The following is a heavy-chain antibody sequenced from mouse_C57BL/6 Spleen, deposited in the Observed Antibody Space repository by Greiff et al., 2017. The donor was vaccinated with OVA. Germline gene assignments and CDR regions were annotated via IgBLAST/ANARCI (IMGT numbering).Heavy chain of an antibody. CDR1: GYTFTTYP. J-gene: IGHJ1*03. D-gene: IGHD2-1*01. Sequence: VKLMESGAELVKPGASVKMSCKASGYTFTTYPIEWMKQNHGKSLEWIGNFHPYNDDTKYNEKFKGKATLTVEKSSSTVYLELSRLTSDDSAVYCCARGYGNYERYFDVWGTGTTVTISS. CDR2: FHPYNDDT. V-gene: IGHV1-47*01. CDR3: ARGYGNYERYFDV.